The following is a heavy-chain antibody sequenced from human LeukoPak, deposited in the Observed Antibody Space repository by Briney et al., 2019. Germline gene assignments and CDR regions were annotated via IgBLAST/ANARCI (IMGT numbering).Heavy chain of an antibody. D-gene: IGHD3-3*01. V-gene: IGHV4-61*09. Sequence: KPSQTLSLTCSVSGGSISSGGYYWSWIRQHPGKGLEWIGYIYTTGSIDYNPSLKSRVTISVDTSKNQLSLNLSSVTAADTAVYYCARRGTIFGPASLWGRGTLVTVSS. CDR3: ARRGTIFGPASL. J-gene: IGHJ2*01. CDR2: IYTTGSI. CDR1: GGSISSGGYY.